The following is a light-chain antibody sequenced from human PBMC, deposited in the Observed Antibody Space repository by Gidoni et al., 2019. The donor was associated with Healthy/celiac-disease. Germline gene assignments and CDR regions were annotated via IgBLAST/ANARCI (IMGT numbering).Light chain of an antibody. CDR1: QSVSSN. J-gene: IGKJ2*01. Sequence: IVMTQSPATLSVSPGERATLSCRASQSVSSNLAWYQQKPGQAPRRLIYGASTRATGIPARFSGSGSGTEFTLTISSLQSEDFAVYYCQQYNNWLMYTFGQGTKLEIK. V-gene: IGKV3-15*01. CDR3: QQYNNWLMYT. CDR2: GAS.